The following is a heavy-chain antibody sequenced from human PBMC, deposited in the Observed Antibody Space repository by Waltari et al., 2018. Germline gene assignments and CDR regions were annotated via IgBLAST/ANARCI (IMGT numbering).Heavy chain of an antibody. D-gene: IGHD2-15*01. CDR3: TRELVVGIVFEY. J-gene: IGHJ4*02. Sequence: QVQLQESGPGLVKPSETLSLTCTVSGGSTTGYHWSWIRQPAGMRLEWIGRVYSSGSTMYNPSLKSRVTMAVESKNQLSLKLSSVTAADTAVYYCTRELVVGIVFEYWGQGTLVTVSS. V-gene: IGHV4-4*07. CDR2: VYSSGST. CDR1: GGSTTGYH.